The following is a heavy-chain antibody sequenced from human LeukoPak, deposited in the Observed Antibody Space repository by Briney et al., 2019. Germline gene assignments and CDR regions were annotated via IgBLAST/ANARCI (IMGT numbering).Heavy chain of an antibody. CDR3: ARSGLLWFGELLRGTGFDP. V-gene: IGHV4-39*07. J-gene: IGHJ5*02. D-gene: IGHD3-10*01. CDR1: GVSITSSTYY. CDR2: IYHSGRT. Sequence: PSETLSLTCSVAGVSITSSTYYWGWIRQPPGKGLEWIGSIYHSGRTYYNSSLNSRVTLSVDTSKSQFSLRLNSVTAADTAVYYCARSGLLWFGELLRGTGFDPWGQGTLVTVSS.